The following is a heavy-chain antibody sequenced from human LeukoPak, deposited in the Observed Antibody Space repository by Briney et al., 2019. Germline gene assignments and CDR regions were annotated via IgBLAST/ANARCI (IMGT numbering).Heavy chain of an antibody. Sequence: PGRSLRLSCAASGFTFSNYDMHWVRQATGKGLEWVSGINTAGDTYYPGSVKGRFIISRENGNNSLYLQMNSLGAGDTAVYYCVRGGSGWYYLDYWGQGTLVTVSS. CDR2: INTAGDT. CDR3: VRGGSGWYYLDY. CDR1: GFTFSNYD. J-gene: IGHJ4*02. V-gene: IGHV3-13*04. D-gene: IGHD6-19*01.